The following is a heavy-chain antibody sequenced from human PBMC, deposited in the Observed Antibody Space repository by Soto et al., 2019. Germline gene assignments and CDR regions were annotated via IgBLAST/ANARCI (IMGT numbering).Heavy chain of an antibody. Sequence: KPSETLSLTCTVSGGSMRTYYWGWIRQPAGKPLEWIGRIYPSGTTNYNPSLKSRVTLSLDTSKNQFSLNLSSVTAADTAVYYCAREGASGFGMDVWGEGTTVTVYS. CDR1: GGSMRTYY. CDR3: AREGASGFGMDV. V-gene: IGHV4-4*07. J-gene: IGHJ6*04. D-gene: IGHD1-26*01. CDR2: IYPSGTT.